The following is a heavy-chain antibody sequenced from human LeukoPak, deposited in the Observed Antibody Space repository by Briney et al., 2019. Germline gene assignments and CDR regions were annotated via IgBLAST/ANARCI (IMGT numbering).Heavy chain of an antibody. Sequence: GGSLRLSCAVSGFTVSSNYMSWVRQAPGKGLEWVSLIYSDGSTYYGDSVKGRFTVFRDISKNMLYLQMHSLRAEDTAVYYCARASGGHYGMDVWGQGTTVTVSS. CDR1: GFTVSSNY. J-gene: IGHJ6*02. CDR2: IYSDGST. V-gene: IGHV3-53*01. CDR3: ARASGGHYGMDV.